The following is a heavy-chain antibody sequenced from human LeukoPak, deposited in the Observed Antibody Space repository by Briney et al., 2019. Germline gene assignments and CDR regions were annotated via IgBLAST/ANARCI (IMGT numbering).Heavy chain of an antibody. J-gene: IGHJ4*02. Sequence: SETLSLTCAVYGGSFSSYYWSWIRQPPGKGLEWIGYIYYSGSTNYNPSLKSRVTISVDTSKNQFSLKLSSVTAADTAVYYCARGHYYDSSGYFDYWGQGTLVTVSS. V-gene: IGHV4-59*01. CDR2: IYYSGST. CDR3: ARGHYYDSSGYFDY. CDR1: GGSFSSYY. D-gene: IGHD3-22*01.